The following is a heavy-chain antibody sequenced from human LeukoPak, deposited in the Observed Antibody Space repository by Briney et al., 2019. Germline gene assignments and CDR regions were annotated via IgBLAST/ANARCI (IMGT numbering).Heavy chain of an antibody. Sequence: PSETLSLTCTVSGDSIRSGDYYWSWIRQPAGKGLEWIGRIYTSGSTNYNPSLKSRVTISVDTSKNQFSLKLSSVTAADTAVYYCARETYYSGSYPYYFDYWGQGTLVTVSS. V-gene: IGHV4-61*02. CDR2: IYTSGST. D-gene: IGHD1-26*01. J-gene: IGHJ4*02. CDR3: ARETYYSGSYPYYFDY. CDR1: GDSIRSGDYY.